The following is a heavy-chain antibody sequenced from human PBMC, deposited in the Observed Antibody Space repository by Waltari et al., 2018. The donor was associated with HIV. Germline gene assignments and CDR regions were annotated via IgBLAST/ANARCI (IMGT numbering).Heavy chain of an antibody. J-gene: IGHJ4*02. CDR2: IWHDGSKT. Sequence: QVQLVESGGGVVQPGRSLRLSCAASGFTFTTYGMHWVRQAPGKGLEWVALIWHDGSKTYYVDSLKGRFTISGDNSKNTLYLQMNSLRGEDTAVYYCARQVGAALFDYWGQGALVTVSS. CDR1: GFTFTTYG. V-gene: IGHV3-33*01. CDR3: ARQVGAALFDY. D-gene: IGHD1-26*01.